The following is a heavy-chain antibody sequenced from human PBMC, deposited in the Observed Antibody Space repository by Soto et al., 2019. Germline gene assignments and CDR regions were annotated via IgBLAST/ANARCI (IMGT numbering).Heavy chain of an antibody. CDR1: RGSVSSGGYS. CDR3: ARERRYCSGGTCSDGLDV. V-gene: IGHV4-30-2*01. Sequence: LSLTCGVTRGSVSSGGYSWSWIRQRPGKALEWIGFIFDSESTYYNPSLKSRVTISVERSKNQFSLRLTSVTAADTAVYYCARERRYCSGGTCSDGLDVWGEGTKVTVSS. D-gene: IGHD2-15*01. CDR2: IFDSEST. J-gene: IGHJ6*02.